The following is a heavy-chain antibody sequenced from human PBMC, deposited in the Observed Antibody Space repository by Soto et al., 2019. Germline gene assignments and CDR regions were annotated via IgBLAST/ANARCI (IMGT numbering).Heavy chain of an antibody. CDR3: ARQMTTVTTVAY. V-gene: IGHV4-61*01. Sequence: SETLSLTCTVSGGSVSSGSYYWSWIRQPPGKGLEWIGYIYYSGSTNYNPSLKSRVTISVDTSKNQFSLKLSSVTAADTAVYYCARQMTTVTTVAYWGQGTLVTVSS. J-gene: IGHJ4*02. CDR2: IYYSGST. D-gene: IGHD4-17*01. CDR1: GGSVSSGSYY.